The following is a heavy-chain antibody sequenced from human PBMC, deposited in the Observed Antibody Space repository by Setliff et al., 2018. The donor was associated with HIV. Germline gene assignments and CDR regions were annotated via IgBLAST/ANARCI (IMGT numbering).Heavy chain of an antibody. Sequence: TVSGYSISSGYYWGWIRQTPGKGLEWIGSIYLSGSTYYNPSLKSRVTISLDTSKNQFSLKLSSVTAADTAVYYCARTSIRSGWGRNNWFDPWGQGTLVTVSS. CDR2: IYLSGST. V-gene: IGHV4-38-2*02. D-gene: IGHD6-19*01. CDR1: GYSISSGYY. J-gene: IGHJ5*02. CDR3: ARTSIRSGWGRNNWFDP.